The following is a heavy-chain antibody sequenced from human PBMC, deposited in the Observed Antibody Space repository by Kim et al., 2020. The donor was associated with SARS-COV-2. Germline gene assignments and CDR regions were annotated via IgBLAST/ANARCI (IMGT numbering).Heavy chain of an antibody. CDR3: ASGAAAAHYYYYGMDV. V-gene: IGHV1-69*13. J-gene: IGHJ6*02. Sequence: SVKVSCKASGGTFSSYAISWVRQAPGQGLEWMGGIIPIFGTANYAQKFQGRVTITADESTSTAYMELSSLRSEDTAVYYCASGAAAAHYYYYGMDVWGQGTTVTVSS. CDR1: GGTFSSYA. D-gene: IGHD6-13*01. CDR2: IIPIFGTA.